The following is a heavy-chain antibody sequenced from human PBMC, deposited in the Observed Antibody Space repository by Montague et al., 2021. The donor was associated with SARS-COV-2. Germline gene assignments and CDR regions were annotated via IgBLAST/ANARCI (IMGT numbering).Heavy chain of an antibody. CDR1: GFTFSSYA. CDR3: ASKLADYGDFDY. J-gene: IGHJ4*02. V-gene: IGHV3-30-3*01. Sequence: SLRLSCAASGFTFSSYAMHWVRQAPGKGLEWVAVISYDGSNKYYADSVKGQFTISRDNSKNTLYLQMNSLRAEDTAVYYCASKLADYGDFDYWGQGTLVTVSS. D-gene: IGHD4-17*01. CDR2: ISYDGSNK.